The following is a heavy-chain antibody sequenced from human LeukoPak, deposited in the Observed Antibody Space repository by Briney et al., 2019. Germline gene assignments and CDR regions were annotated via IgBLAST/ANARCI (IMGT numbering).Heavy chain of an antibody. CDR1: GFTFSDYF. CDR2: ISSSSSTI. Sequence: GGSLRLSCAASGFTFSDYFMSWIRQAPGKGLDWVSYISSSSSTIYYADSVKGRFTISRDNANNSLYLQMNSLRDEDTAVYYCARARRYRSSWYHDYWGQGSLVTVSS. D-gene: IGHD6-13*01. CDR3: ARARRYRSSWYHDY. J-gene: IGHJ4*02. V-gene: IGHV3-11*04.